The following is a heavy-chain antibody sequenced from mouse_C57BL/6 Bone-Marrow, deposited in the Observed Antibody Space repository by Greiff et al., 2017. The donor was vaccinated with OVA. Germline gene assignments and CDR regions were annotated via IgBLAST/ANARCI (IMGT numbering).Heavy chain of an antibody. CDR1: GYTFTSYW. CDR2: IYPSDSET. J-gene: IGHJ2*01. Sequence: VQLQQPGAELVRPGSSVKLSCKASGYTFTSYWMDWVKQRPGQGLEWIGNIYPSDSETHYNQKFKDKATLTVDKSSSTAYMQLSSLTSEDSAVYYCARLKDSTVYYFDYWGQGTTLTVSS. D-gene: IGHD1-1*01. CDR3: ARLKDSTVYYFDY. V-gene: IGHV1-61*01.